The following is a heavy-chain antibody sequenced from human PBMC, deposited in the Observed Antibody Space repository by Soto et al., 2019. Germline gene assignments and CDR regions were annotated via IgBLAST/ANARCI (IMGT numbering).Heavy chain of an antibody. CDR1: GFTFSSYA. V-gene: IGHV3-74*01. J-gene: IGHJ4*02. CDR3: ARLDSSSWAFDY. Sequence: PGGSLRLSCAASGFTFSSYAMHWVRQAPGKGLEYVSGINGDGSSTNYADSVKGRFTISRDNAKNTLYLQMNSLRAEDTAVYYCARLDSSSWAFDYWGQGTLVTVSS. CDR2: INGDGSST. D-gene: IGHD6-13*01.